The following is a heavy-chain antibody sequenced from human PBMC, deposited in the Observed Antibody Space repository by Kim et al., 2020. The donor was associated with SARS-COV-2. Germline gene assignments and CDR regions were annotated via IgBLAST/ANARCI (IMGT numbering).Heavy chain of an antibody. V-gene: IGHV1-46*01. CDR3: ATEPPGTYYFDY. D-gene: IGHD3-10*01. J-gene: IGHJ4*02. Sequence: SYAQRFQGRVTMTRDTSTSIFYMELSSLTSEDTAVYYCATEPPGTYYFDYWGQGTLVTVSS.